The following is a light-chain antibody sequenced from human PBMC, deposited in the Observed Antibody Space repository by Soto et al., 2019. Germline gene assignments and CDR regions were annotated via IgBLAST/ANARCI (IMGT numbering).Light chain of an antibody. V-gene: IGKV3-11*01. CDR1: QSVSSS. Sequence: DIVLTQSPANLSLSPGERATLSCRASQSVSSSLAWYQQKPGQAPRLLIYDASNRATGIPARFSGSGSGTDFTLTITSLAPEDSAVYCCQQRTNLRGNTFGQGTRLEIK. CDR2: DAS. CDR3: QQRTNLRGNT. J-gene: IGKJ5*01.